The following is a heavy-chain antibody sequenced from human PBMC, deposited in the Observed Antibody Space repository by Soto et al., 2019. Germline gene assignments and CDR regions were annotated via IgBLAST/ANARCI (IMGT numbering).Heavy chain of an antibody. CDR2: LVPVFGTA. CDR3: ARSPGVFDY. D-gene: IGHD3-10*01. Sequence: QVQLVQSGAEVKKPGSSVKVSCKASGVTFRSLAVSWVRQAPGQGLEWMGGLVPVFGTANYAQKFQGRVTITADTSTSTSYMELGSLRSQDTAVYYCARSPGVFDYWGQGTLVTVSS. J-gene: IGHJ4*02. CDR1: GVTFRSLA. V-gene: IGHV1-69*06.